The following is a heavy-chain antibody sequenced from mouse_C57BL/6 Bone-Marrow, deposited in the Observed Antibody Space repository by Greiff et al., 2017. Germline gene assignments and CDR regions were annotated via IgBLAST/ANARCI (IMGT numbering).Heavy chain of an antibody. Sequence: QVQLQQSGAELARPGASVKLSCKASGYTFTSYGISWVKQRTGQGLEWIGEIYPRSGNTYYNEKFNAKATLTVDKSSSTAYMQLKSLTSEDSAVYYCARIRTTVVATRYAMDYWGQGTSVTVSS. CDR3: ARIRTTVVATRYAMDY. D-gene: IGHD1-1*01. J-gene: IGHJ4*01. CDR2: IYPRSGNT. CDR1: GYTFTSYG. V-gene: IGHV1-81*01.